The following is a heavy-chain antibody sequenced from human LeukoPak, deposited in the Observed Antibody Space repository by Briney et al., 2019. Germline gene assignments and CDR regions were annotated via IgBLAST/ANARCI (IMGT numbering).Heavy chain of an antibody. J-gene: IGHJ4*02. CDR1: GFTFSSYA. CDR3: AKETDYNYIYYVDY. Sequence: GGSLRLSCAASGFTFSSYAMSWVRQAPGKGLEWVSGISGSGASTYYADSVKGRFTISRDNSKNTLYLQMNSLRAEDTAVYSCAKETDYNYIYYVDYWGQGTLVTVSS. CDR2: ISGSGAST. V-gene: IGHV3-23*01. D-gene: IGHD5-24*01.